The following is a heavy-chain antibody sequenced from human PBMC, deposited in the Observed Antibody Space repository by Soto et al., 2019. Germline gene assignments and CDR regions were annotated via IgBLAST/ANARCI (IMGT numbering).Heavy chain of an antibody. D-gene: IGHD1-26*01. CDR2: INPSGGST. Sequence: ASVKVSCKASGYTFTSYYMHWVRQSPGQGLEWMGIINPSGGSTSYAQKFQGRVTMTRDTSTSTVYMELSSLRSEDTAVYYCASPVGYYYYGIDVWGQGTTVTVSS. V-gene: IGHV1-46*01. CDR3: ASPVGYYYYGIDV. J-gene: IGHJ6*02. CDR1: GYTFTSYY.